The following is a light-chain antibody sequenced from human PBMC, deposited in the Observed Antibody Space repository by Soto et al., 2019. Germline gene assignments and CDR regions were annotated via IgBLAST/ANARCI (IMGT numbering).Light chain of an antibody. CDR2: EGS. V-gene: IGLV2-23*01. CDR3: CSYTGGRTHYV. CDR1: SSDVGSYSL. J-gene: IGLJ1*01. Sequence: QSVLTQPASVSGSPGQSITISCTGTSSDVGSYSLVSWYQQRPGKGPKLLIFEGSKRPSGVSDRFSGSKSGNTASLTISGLQAEDEADYYCCSYTGGRTHYVFGLGTKLTVL.